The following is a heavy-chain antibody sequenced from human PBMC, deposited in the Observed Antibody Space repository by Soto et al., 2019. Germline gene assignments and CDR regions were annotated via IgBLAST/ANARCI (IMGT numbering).Heavy chain of an antibody. D-gene: IGHD6-19*01. CDR3: AGDRGYHESSDVCEH. CDR1: GGTLNNYA. CDR2: IIPMFGST. J-gene: IGHJ1*01. V-gene: IGHV1-69*13. Sequence: SVKVSCKASGGTLNNYAISWVRQAPGQGLEWMGGIIPMFGSTNYAQKFQGRVTFTADDSTNIAYMELTRLRSEDTAIYFCAGDRGYHESSDVCEHWGQGNLVTVSS.